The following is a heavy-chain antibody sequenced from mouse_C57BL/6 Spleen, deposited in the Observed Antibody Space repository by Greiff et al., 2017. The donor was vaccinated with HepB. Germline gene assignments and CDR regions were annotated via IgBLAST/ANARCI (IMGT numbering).Heavy chain of an antibody. CDR3: ARDPPYGNYKGDYYAMDY. V-gene: IGHV5-4*01. CDR2: ISDGGSYT. CDR1: GFTFSSYA. Sequence: EVKLVESGGGLVKPGGSLKLSCAASGFTFSSYAMSWVRQTPEKRLEWVATISDGGSYTYYPDNVKGRFTISRDNAKNNLYLQMSHLKSEDTAMYYYARDPPYGNYKGDYYAMDYWGQGTSVTVSS. J-gene: IGHJ4*01. D-gene: IGHD2-1*01.